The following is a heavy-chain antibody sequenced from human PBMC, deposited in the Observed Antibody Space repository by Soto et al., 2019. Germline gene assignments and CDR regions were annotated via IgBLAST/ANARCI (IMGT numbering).Heavy chain of an antibody. V-gene: IGHV4-59*01. D-gene: IGHD6-6*01. CDR2: IYYTEIA. J-gene: IGHJ6*02. CDR3: ARDCPSIAARWSALYGMDV. CDR1: GDSITNYY. Sequence: QVQLQESGPGLVKPSETLSLTCNVSGDSITNYYWTWIRQPPVKGLEWNGLIYYTEIANYNSSLTVRVTFSVDTSNNQLSLRLTSVTTADTAVYYCARDCPSIAARWSALYGMDVWGQGTTVTVSS.